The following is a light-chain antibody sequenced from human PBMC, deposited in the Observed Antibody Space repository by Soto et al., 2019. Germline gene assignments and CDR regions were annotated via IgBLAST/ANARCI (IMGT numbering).Light chain of an antibody. CDR2: GNS. Sequence: QSVLTQPPSVSGAPGQRVTISCTGSSSNIGAGYDVHWYQQLPGTAPKLLIYGNSNRPSGVPVRLSGSKSGTSASLAITGLQAEDEADHYCQSYDSSLSGWVFGGGTKLTVL. V-gene: IGLV1-40*01. J-gene: IGLJ3*02. CDR3: QSYDSSLSGWV. CDR1: SSNIGAGYD.